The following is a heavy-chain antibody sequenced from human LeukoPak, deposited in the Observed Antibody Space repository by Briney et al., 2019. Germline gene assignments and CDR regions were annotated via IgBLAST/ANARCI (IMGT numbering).Heavy chain of an antibody. CDR2: IRDSENA. D-gene: IGHD2-2*01. CDR3: AIGRVPGL. Sequence: SETLSLTSTVSGGSTRSYYWSWIRQPPGKGLEWIGYIRDSENADYIPSLKGRVSISLDTLKNQFSLRLSAVTPADTAVYYCAIGRVPGLWGQGTLVTVSS. V-gene: IGHV4-59*01. J-gene: IGHJ4*02. CDR1: GGSTRSYY.